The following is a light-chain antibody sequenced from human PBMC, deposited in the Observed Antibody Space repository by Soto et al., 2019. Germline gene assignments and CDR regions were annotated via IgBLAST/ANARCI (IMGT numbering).Light chain of an antibody. CDR1: QSVSNNY. CDR2: GAS. Sequence: EIVLTQSPGTLSLPPGERATLSCRASQSVSNNYLAWYQQKPGQAPRLLIYGASNRATGIPDRFSGSRSATDFTLTISRLEPEDFAVYFYQQSGSSPLTFGGGNKVEIK. J-gene: IGKJ4*01. CDR3: QQSGSSPLT. V-gene: IGKV3-20*01.